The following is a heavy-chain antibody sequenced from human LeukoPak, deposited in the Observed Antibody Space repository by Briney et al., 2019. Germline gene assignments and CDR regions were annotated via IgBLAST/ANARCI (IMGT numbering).Heavy chain of an antibody. D-gene: IGHD7-27*01. CDR3: TRGHWGLQS. V-gene: IGHV4-59*02. CDR1: GASVTDYY. Sequence: SSETLSLTCTVSGASVTDYYWSWIRQSRGKGLEWISYIHHSGNSDYNPSLRSRVTTSLDTSKQQISLNLISVTAADTAVYYCTRGHWGLQSWSQGTLDTVSS. J-gene: IGHJ5*02. CDR2: IHHSGNS.